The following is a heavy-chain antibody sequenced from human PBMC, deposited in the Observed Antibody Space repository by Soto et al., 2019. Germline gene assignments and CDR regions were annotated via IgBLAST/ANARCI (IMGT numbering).Heavy chain of an antibody. CDR1: CCTFPNYG. D-gene: IGHD3-3*01. CDR3: AVGPASGEFDY. Sequence: KATCCTFPNYGINWVRQAPGQRLEWMGWINAGNGNTAYSQRFQGRVTITRDTSASTAYMELSSLRSEDTAVFYCAVGPASGEFDYWGQGTLVTVTS. CDR2: INAGNGNT. V-gene: IGHV1-3*01. J-gene: IGHJ4*02.